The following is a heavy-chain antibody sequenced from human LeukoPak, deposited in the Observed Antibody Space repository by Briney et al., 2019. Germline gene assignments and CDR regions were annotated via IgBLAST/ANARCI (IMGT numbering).Heavy chain of an antibody. CDR1: GGSINNYY. D-gene: IGHD6-19*01. J-gene: IGHJ4*02. V-gene: IGHV4-59*01. CDR3: ARESNSGWYTGGVDH. CDR2: INYNGRT. Sequence: SETLSLTCTVSGGSINNYYWSWVRQPPGKGLEWIGYINYNGRTNYNPSLMSRVTISIDTSKNQFSLKLNSVTAADTAIYYCARESNSGWYTGGVDHWGPGTLVTVSS.